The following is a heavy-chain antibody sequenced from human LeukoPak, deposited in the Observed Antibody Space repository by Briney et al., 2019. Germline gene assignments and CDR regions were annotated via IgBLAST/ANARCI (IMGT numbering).Heavy chain of an antibody. D-gene: IGHD4-17*01. Sequence: PGGSLRLSCAASGFTFSSYAMSWVRQAPGKGLEWVSAISGSGGSTYYADSVKGRFTISRDNSKNTPYLQMNSLRAEDAAVYYCARDYGDSSFDYWGQGTLVTVSS. CDR2: ISGSGGST. J-gene: IGHJ4*02. V-gene: IGHV3-23*01. CDR1: GFTFSSYA. CDR3: ARDYGDSSFDY.